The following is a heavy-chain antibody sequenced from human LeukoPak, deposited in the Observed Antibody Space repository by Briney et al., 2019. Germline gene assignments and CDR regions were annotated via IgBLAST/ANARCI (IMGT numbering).Heavy chain of an antibody. Sequence: TGGSLRLSCAASGFTFTSYAMSWVRQAPGKGLEWVSVISGSGGSTYYADSVKGRFTISRDNSKNTLYLQMNSLRAEDTAVYYCAKVPVFSLTISEVVTDDAFDIWGQGTIVTVSS. J-gene: IGHJ3*02. CDR1: GFTFTSYA. V-gene: IGHV3-23*01. D-gene: IGHD3-3*01. CDR3: AKVPVFSLTISEVVTDDAFDI. CDR2: ISGSGGST.